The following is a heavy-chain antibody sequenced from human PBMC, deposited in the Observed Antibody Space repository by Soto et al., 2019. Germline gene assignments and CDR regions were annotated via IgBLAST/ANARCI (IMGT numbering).Heavy chain of an antibody. CDR1: GGSISSGDYY. D-gene: IGHD3-10*01. V-gene: IGHV4-30-4*01. Sequence: PSETLSLTCTVSGGSISSGDYYWSWIRQPPGKGLEWIGYIYYSGSTYYNPSLKSRVTISVDTSKNQFSLKLSSVTAADTAVYYCARGRAFYGSGSYYNRPNYYYGMDVWGQGTTVTVSS. CDR2: IYYSGST. CDR3: ARGRAFYGSGSYYNRPNYYYGMDV. J-gene: IGHJ6*02.